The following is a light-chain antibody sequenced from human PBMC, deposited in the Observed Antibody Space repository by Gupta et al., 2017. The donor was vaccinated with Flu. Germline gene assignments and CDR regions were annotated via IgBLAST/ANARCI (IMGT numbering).Light chain of an antibody. CDR1: QGIRND. CDR2: VAF. Sequence: DIQMTQSPSSLSASVGDRVTITCRASQGIRNDIDWYQQKPGKAPKRLIYVAFSLQSGVPSRFSGSRSGTEFTLTISSLQPEDFATYCCLQHNTYPFTFGQGTKLEIK. CDR3: LQHNTYPFT. V-gene: IGKV1-17*01. J-gene: IGKJ2*01.